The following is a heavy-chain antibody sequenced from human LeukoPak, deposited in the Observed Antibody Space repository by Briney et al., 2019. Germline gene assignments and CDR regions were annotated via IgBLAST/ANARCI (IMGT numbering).Heavy chain of an antibody. CDR3: AGDYGDYPPASFDY. V-gene: IGHV3-23*01. J-gene: IGHJ4*02. D-gene: IGHD4-17*01. CDR1: GFTFSSYA. CDR2: ISGSGGST. Sequence: HPGGSLRLSCAASGFTFSSYAMSWVRQAPGKGLEWVSAISGSGGSTYYADSVKGRFTISRDNSKNTLYLQMNSLRAEDTAVYYCAGDYGDYPPASFDYWGQGTLVTVSS.